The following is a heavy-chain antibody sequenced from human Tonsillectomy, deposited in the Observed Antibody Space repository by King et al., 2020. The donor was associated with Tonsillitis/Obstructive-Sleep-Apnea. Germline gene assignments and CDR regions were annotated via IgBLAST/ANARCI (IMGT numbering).Heavy chain of an antibody. CDR3: ARDSDYSGSGSYLDR. Sequence: WVRQAPGKGLEWVTVISYYGSNKYYADSVKGRLTISRDNSKNTLYLQMNSLRVEDTAVSYCARDSDYSGSGSYLDRWGQRTLVTVSS. J-gene: IGHJ5*02. CDR2: ISYYGSNK. D-gene: IGHD3-10*01. V-gene: IGHV3-33*05.